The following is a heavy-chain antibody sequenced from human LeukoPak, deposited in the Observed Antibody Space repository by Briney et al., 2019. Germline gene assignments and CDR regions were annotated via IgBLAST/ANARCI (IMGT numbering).Heavy chain of an antibody. Sequence: QAGGSLRLSCAASGFTFSDHWMSWLRQAPGRGLEYVANIKNDGSEKNYVDSVKGRFTISRDNAKNSLYLHMRSLRAEDTAVFYCARYDHGSGTSFDPWGQGTLVTVSS. CDR2: IKNDGSEK. CDR1: GFTFSDHW. D-gene: IGHD3-10*01. J-gene: IGHJ5*02. CDR3: ARYDHGSGTSFDP. V-gene: IGHV3-7*01.